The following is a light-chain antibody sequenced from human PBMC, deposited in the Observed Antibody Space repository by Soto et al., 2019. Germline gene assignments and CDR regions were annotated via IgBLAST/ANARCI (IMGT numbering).Light chain of an antibody. V-gene: IGKV1-5*03. Sequence: DIHMTQSPSTLSGSVGDTVTITCRASQTISSWLAWYQQQPGKAPTLLIYKASTLKSGVPSRFSGSGSGTEFTLTISSLQPDDFATYYCQHYNSYSEAFGQGTKVDIK. CDR3: QHYNSYSEA. J-gene: IGKJ1*01. CDR1: QTISSW. CDR2: KAS.